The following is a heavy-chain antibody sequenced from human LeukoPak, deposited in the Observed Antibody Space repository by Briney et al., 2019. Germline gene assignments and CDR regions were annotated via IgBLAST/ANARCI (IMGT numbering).Heavy chain of an antibody. CDR1: GFTFSTYG. D-gene: IGHD5-12*01. CDR2: ISNDGSTK. V-gene: IGHV3-30*18. CDR3: AKERRRYSGYKRSYYYYYGMDV. J-gene: IGHJ6*04. Sequence: GGSLRLSCAVSGFTFSTYGMHWVRQAPGKGLEWVAVISNDGSTKYYADSVKGRFTTSRDKSKNTLYLQMNSLRAEDTAVYYCAKERRRYSGYKRSYYYYYGMDVWGKGTTVTVSS.